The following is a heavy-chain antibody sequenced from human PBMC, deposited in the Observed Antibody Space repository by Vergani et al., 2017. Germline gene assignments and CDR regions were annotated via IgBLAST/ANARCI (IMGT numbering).Heavy chain of an antibody. J-gene: IGHJ6*03. CDR1: GGSISSSSYY. D-gene: IGHD6-13*01. CDR3: ARRAGQQLGLRYYYYMDV. V-gene: IGHV4-39*01. Sequence: QLQLQESGPGLVKPSETLSLPCTVSGGSISSSSYYWGWIRQPPGKGLEWIGSIYYSGSTYYNPSLKSRVTISVDTSQNQFALKLSSVTAADTAVYYCARRAGQQLGLRYYYYMDVWGKGTTVTVSS. CDR2: IYYSGST.